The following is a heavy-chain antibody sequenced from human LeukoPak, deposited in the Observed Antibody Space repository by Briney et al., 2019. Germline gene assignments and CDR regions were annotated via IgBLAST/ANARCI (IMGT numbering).Heavy chain of an antibody. J-gene: IGHJ5*02. CDR2: INSDGSST. V-gene: IGHV3-74*01. D-gene: IGHD2-21*01. Sequence: PGGSLRLSCVASGFSFSNYWMHWVRQAPGKGLVWVSRINSDGSSTTYADSVKGRFTISRDNAKNTLYLQMNSLRAEDTAVYYCARDGVEFYNWFDPWGQGTLVTVSS. CDR1: GFSFSNYW. CDR3: ARDGVEFYNWFDP.